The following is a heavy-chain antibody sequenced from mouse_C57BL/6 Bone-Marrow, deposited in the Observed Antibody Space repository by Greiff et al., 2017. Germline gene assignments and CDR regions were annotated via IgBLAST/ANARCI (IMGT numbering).Heavy chain of an antibody. CDR2: IDPSDSSS. Sequence: VQLQQPGAELVRPGTSVKLSCKASGYTFTSYWMHWVKQRPGQGLEWIGVIDPSDSSSNYNQKFKVKATLTVDTSSSTAYMQISSLTSEDSAVYYCERRTTVRGDYWGQGTTLTVSA. CDR3: ERRTTVRGDY. J-gene: IGHJ2*01. D-gene: IGHD1-1*01. V-gene: IGHV1-59*01. CDR1: GYTFTSYW.